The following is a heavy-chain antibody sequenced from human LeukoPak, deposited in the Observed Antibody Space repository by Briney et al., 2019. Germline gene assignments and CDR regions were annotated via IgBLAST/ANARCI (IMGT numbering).Heavy chain of an antibody. CDR2: IYPGDSDT. J-gene: IGHJ3*02. CDR1: GYSFTSYW. CDR3: ARHRIFGIAAAYGAFDI. Sequence: GESLKISCKGSGYSFTSYWIGWVRQMPGKGLEWMGIIYPGDSDTRYSPSFQGQVTISADKSISTAYLQWSSLKASDTAMYYCARHRIFGIAAAYGAFDIWGQGTMVTVSS. D-gene: IGHD6-13*01. V-gene: IGHV5-51*01.